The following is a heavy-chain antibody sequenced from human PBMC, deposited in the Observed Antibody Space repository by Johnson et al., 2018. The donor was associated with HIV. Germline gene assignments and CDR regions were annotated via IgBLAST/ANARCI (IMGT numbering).Heavy chain of an antibody. CDR1: GLTLSSND. CDR3: ARVAHSHTHAFDI. V-gene: IGHV3-13*01. J-gene: IGHJ3*02. Sequence: VQLVESGGGLVQPGGSLRLSCAASGLTLSSNDMNWVRQVTGKGLEWVSAIGRAGDTYYPGSVKGRFTISRENAKNSLYLQMNSLRAGDTAVYYCARVAHSHTHAFDIWGQGTMVTVSS. D-gene: IGHD6-13*01. CDR2: IGRAGDT.